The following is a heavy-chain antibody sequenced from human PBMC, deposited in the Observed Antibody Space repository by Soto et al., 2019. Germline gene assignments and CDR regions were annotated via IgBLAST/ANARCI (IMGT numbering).Heavy chain of an antibody. Sequence: PGGSLRFSCAASGFTFSSFAMSWVRQAPGKGLAWVSGISASGGRTYYADSVKGRLSVSRDNSNNTVFLQINRLRDEDTAIYYCARGSSTTPTSYGYLAYWGQGTLVTVSS. CDR2: ISASGGRT. CDR3: ARGSSTTPTSYGYLAY. D-gene: IGHD1-1*01. V-gene: IGHV3-23*01. CDR1: GFTFSSFA. J-gene: IGHJ4*02.